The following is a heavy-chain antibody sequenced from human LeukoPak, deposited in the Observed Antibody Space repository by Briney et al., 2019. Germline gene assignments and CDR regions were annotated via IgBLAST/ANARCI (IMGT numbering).Heavy chain of an antibody. CDR1: GFTFSSYA. J-gene: IGHJ4*02. Sequence: PGGSLRLSCAASGFTFSSYAMHWARQAPGKGLEWVAVISYDGSNKYYADSVKGRFTISRDNSKNTLYLQMNSLRAEDTAAYYCAREGIQLWCLDYWGQGTLVTVSS. CDR2: ISYDGSNK. V-gene: IGHV3-30-3*01. D-gene: IGHD5-18*01. CDR3: AREGIQLWCLDY.